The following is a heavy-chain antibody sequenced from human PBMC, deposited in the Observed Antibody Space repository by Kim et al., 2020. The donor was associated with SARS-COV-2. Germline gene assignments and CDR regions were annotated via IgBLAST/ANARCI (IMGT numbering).Heavy chain of an antibody. D-gene: IGHD6-19*01. CDR3: ARRKEQWLDQSFDY. V-gene: IGHV4-39*01. J-gene: IGHJ4*02. Sequence: SPTLKSQVTISVDTSKNQFSLKLSSVTAADTAVYYCARRKEQWLDQSFDYWGQGTLVTVSS.